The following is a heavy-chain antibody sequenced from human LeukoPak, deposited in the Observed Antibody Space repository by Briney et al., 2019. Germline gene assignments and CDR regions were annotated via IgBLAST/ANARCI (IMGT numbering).Heavy chain of an antibody. Sequence: GGSLRLSCAASGFTFSSYAKSWVRQAPGKGLEWVSAISGSGGSTYYADSVKGRFTISRDNSKNTLYLQMNSLRAEDTAVYYCAKDFPRYYYDSSGYTPGRAFDIWGQGTMVTVSS. D-gene: IGHD3-22*01. CDR2: ISGSGGST. V-gene: IGHV3-23*01. J-gene: IGHJ3*02. CDR1: GFTFSSYA. CDR3: AKDFPRYYYDSSGYTPGRAFDI.